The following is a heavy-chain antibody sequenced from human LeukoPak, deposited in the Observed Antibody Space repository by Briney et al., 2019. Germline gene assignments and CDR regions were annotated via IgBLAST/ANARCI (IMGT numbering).Heavy chain of an antibody. CDR1: GFTFNTYW. CDR2: IKQDGSEK. Sequence: GGSLRLSFAASGFTFNTYWHWVRQAPEKGLVWVANIKQDGSEKYYLDSVKGRFTISRDNAKNSLYLQMNSLRVEDTAVYYCATGYKTTVTTMFDYWGQGTLVTVSS. V-gene: IGHV3-7*03. J-gene: IGHJ4*02. CDR3: ATGYKTTVTTMFDY. D-gene: IGHD4-17*01.